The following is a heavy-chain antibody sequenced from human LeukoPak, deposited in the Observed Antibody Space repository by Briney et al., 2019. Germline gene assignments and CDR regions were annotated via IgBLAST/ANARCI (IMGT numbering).Heavy chain of an antibody. CDR2: INHSGST. Sequence: PSETLSLTCAVYGGSFSGYYWSWIRQPPGKGLEWIGEINHSGSTNYNPSLKSRVTIPVDTSKNQFSLKLSSVTAADTAVYYCARGGWESSSSWYHYWGQGTLVTVSS. CDR3: ARGGWESSSSWYHY. D-gene: IGHD6-13*01. V-gene: IGHV4-34*01. CDR1: GGSFSGYY. J-gene: IGHJ4*02.